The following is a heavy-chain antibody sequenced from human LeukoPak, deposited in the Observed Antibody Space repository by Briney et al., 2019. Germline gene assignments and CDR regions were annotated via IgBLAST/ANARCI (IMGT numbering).Heavy chain of an antibody. J-gene: IGHJ6*02. Sequence: SETLSLTCAVYGGSFSGYYWSWIRQPPGKGLEWIGEINHSGSTNYNPSLKSRVTISVDTSKNQFSLKLSSVTAADTAVYYCARGLNYDFWSGYYGGTGYVWGQGTTVTVSS. D-gene: IGHD3-3*01. CDR2: INHSGST. CDR1: GGSFSGYY. V-gene: IGHV4-34*01. CDR3: ARGLNYDFWSGYYGGTGYV.